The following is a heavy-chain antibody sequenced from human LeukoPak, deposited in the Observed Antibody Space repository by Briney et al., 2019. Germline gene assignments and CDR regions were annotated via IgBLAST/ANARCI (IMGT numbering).Heavy chain of an antibody. V-gene: IGHV3-23*01. CDR3: ASAYYDFWSGYYGY. CDR2: ISGSGGST. J-gene: IGHJ4*02. CDR1: GVIFSSYA. Sequence: VGSLRLSCAASGVIFSSYAMSWVRQAPGKGLEWVSTISGSGGSTYYADSVKGRFTISRDNAKNSLYLQMNSLRAEDTAVYYCASAYYDFWSGYYGYWGQGTLVTVSS. D-gene: IGHD3-3*01.